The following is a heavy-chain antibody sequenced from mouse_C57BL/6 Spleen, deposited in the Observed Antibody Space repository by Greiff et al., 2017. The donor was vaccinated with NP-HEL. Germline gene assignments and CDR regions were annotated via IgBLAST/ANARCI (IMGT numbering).Heavy chain of an antibody. J-gene: IGHJ1*03. CDR3: ARKEEDSDSGYFDV. Sequence: QVQLQQPGAELVRPGSSVKLSCKASGYTFTSYWMHWVKQRPIQGLEWIGNIDPSDSETHYNQKFKDKATLTVDKSSSTAYMQLSSLTSEDSAVYYCARKEEDSDSGYFDVWGTGTTVTVSS. V-gene: IGHV1-52*01. CDR2: IDPSDSET. CDR1: GYTFTSYW.